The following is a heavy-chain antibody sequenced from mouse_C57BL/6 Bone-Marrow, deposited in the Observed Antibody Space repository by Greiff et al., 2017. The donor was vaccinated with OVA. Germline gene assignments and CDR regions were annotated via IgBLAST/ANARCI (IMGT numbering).Heavy chain of an antibody. D-gene: IGHD2-1*01. V-gene: IGHV5-9-1*02. Sequence: EVMLVESGEGLVKPGGSLKLSCAASGFTFSSYAMSWVRQTPEKRLEWVAYISSGGDYIYYADTVKGRFTISRDNARNTLYLQMSRLKSEDTAMFYGTRLLDAMDYWGQGTSVTVSS. J-gene: IGHJ4*01. CDR1: GFTFSSYA. CDR3: TRLLDAMDY. CDR2: ISSGGDYI.